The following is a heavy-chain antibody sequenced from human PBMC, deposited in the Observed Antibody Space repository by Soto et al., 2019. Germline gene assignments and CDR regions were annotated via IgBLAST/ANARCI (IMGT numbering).Heavy chain of an antibody. V-gene: IGHV3-23*01. D-gene: IGHD2-15*01. CDR3: ARGGYCTGGSCYSFHTFDI. J-gene: IGHJ3*02. CDR2: ITSTGGDT. Sequence: GGSLRLSCAVPGFTFSSYAMSWVRQAPGKGLEWVSTITSTGGDTYYADSVKGRFTISRDNSKTTLPLQMDSLRAEDTALYFCARGGYCTGGSCYSFHTFDIWGEGTMVTVSS. CDR1: GFTFSSYA.